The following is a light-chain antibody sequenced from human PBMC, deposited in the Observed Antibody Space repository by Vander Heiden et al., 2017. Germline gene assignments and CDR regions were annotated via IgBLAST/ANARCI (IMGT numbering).Light chain of an antibody. Sequence: DIVMTKSPDSLAVSLGERATINSKSSQSVLYSSNNKNYLAWYQQKPGQPPKLLIYWASTRESGVPDRFSGSGSGTDFTLTISSLQAEDLAVYYCQQYYSTLLTFGGGTKVEIK. CDR2: WAS. J-gene: IGKJ4*01. V-gene: IGKV4-1*01. CDR3: QQYYSTLLT. CDR1: QSVLYSSNNKNY.